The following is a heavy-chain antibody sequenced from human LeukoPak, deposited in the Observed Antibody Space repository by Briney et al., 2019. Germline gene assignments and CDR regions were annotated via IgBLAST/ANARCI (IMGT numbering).Heavy chain of an antibody. V-gene: IGHV5-51*01. J-gene: IGHJ4*02. D-gene: IGHD5-24*01. Sequence: GESLKISCKGSGYSFTSYWIGWVRQMPGKGLEWMGIIYPGDSDTRYSPSFQGQVTISADKSISTAYLQWSSLKASDTAMYYCARLVMATMPWYYFDYWGQGTLVTVSS. CDR2: IYPGDSDT. CDR1: GYSFTSYW. CDR3: ARLVMATMPWYYFDY.